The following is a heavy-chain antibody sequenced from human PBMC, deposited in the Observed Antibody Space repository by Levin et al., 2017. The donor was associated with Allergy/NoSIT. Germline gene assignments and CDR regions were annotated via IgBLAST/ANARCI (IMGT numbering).Heavy chain of an antibody. Sequence: SETLSLTCTVSGGSVSSGGYYWSWIRQFPGKGLEWIGYIYYSGTTNYNPSLKSRVTISVDTSKNQFSLKMSSVTAADTAVYYCARAGPLRFLGWSAGWFDPWGQGTLVIVSS. CDR2: IYYSGTT. D-gene: IGHD3-3*01. CDR3: ARAGPLRFLGWSAGWFDP. V-gene: IGHV4-61*08. CDR1: GGSVSSGGYY. J-gene: IGHJ5*02.